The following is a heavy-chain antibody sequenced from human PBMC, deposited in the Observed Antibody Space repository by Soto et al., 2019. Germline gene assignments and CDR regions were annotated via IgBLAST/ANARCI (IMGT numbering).Heavy chain of an antibody. J-gene: IGHJ5*02. CDR2: IYYRGKT. V-gene: IGHV4-39*01. Sequence: PSETLSPTCTVSGGSISSSDYYCGRIRQPPGKGLEWIGSIYYRGKTLYNPSLQRRVTIPVYMSHNQLTPNPCTLTAAETPVDSFVRRYGLGSPNWFAPWVQGNLVTVSS. CDR1: GGSISSSDYY. D-gene: IGHD3-10*01. CDR3: VRRYGLGSPNWFAP.